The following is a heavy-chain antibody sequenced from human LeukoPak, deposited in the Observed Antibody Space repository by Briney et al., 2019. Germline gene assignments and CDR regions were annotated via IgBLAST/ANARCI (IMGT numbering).Heavy chain of an antibody. Sequence: GASVKVSCKVSGYTLTELSMHWVRQAPGKGLEWMGGFDPEDGETIYAQKFQGRVTMTEDTSTDTAYMELRSLRSDDTAVYYCARDNSEQQLPDYWGQGTLVTVSS. CDR1: GYTLTELS. J-gene: IGHJ4*02. V-gene: IGHV1-24*01. CDR3: ARDNSEQQLPDY. D-gene: IGHD6-13*01. CDR2: FDPEDGET.